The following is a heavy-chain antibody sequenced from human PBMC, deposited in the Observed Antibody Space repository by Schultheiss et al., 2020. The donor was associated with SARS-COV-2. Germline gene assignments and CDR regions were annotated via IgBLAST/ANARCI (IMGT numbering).Heavy chain of an antibody. J-gene: IGHJ4*02. CDR3: ASYHSSSWYVNLAY. D-gene: IGHD6-13*01. CDR2: IWYDGSNK. V-gene: IGHV3-30*04. Sequence: GGSLRLSCAASGFTFSSYAMHWVRQAPGKGLEWVAVIWYDGSNKYYADSVKGRFTISRDNSKNTLYLQMNSLRAEDTAVYYCASYHSSSWYVNLAYWGQGTLVTVSS. CDR1: GFTFSSYA.